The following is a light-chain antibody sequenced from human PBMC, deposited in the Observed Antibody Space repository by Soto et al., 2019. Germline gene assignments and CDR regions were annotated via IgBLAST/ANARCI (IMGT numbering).Light chain of an antibody. Sequence: QSALTQSASVSGSPGQSITISCTGTNIDFGDYNTVSWYQQEPDKDPKLIIYDVTNRPSGVSDRFSGSKSGNTASLTISGLLAEDEADYYCSSFTSSSSYVVFGGGTKVTVL. CDR1: NIDFGDYNT. CDR3: SSFTSSSSYVV. CDR2: DVT. J-gene: IGLJ2*01. V-gene: IGLV2-14*01.